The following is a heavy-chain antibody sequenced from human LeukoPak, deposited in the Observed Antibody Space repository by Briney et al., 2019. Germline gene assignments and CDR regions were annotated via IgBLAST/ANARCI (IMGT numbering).Heavy chain of an antibody. J-gene: IGHJ4*02. Sequence: SSETLSLTCTVSGGSISSFYWNWIRQPPGEGLEWIGYIYYRGSTNYNPSLKSRVTISLDTSKNQFSLKVSSVTAADTAVYYCARHSSGYLSYFDYWGQGTLVPVSS. CDR2: IYYRGST. D-gene: IGHD3-22*01. V-gene: IGHV4-59*08. CDR3: ARHSSGYLSYFDY. CDR1: GGSISSFY.